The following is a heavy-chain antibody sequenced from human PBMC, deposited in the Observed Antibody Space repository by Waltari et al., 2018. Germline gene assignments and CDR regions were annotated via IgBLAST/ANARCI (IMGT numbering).Heavy chain of an antibody. CDR3: AKEIGSHYYYGMDV. V-gene: IGHV3-30*18. D-gene: IGHD6-25*01. CDR1: GFTFSSYG. CDR2: ISYDGSNK. Sequence: QVQLVESGGGVVQPGRSLRLSCAASGFTFSSYGMHWVRQAPGKGLEWVAVISYDGSNKYYADTVKGRFTISRDNSKNTRYLQMNSLRAEDTAVYYCAKEIGSHYYYGMDVWGQGTTVTVSS. J-gene: IGHJ6*02.